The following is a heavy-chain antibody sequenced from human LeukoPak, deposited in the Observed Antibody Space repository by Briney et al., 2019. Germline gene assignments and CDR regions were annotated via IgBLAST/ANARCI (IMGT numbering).Heavy chain of an antibody. CDR3: AREGSSYDFDI. CDR2: IYSGGST. J-gene: IGHJ3*02. V-gene: IGHV3-66*01. Sequence: PGGSLRLSCAASGFTVSSNYMSWVRQAPGKGLEWVSVIYSGGSTYYADSVKGRFTISRDNSKNTLYLQMNSLRAEDTAVYYCAREGSSYDFDIWGQGTMVTVSS. CDR1: GFTVSSNY.